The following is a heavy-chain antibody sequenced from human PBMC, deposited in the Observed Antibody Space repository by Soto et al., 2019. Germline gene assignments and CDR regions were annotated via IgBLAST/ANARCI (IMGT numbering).Heavy chain of an antibody. D-gene: IGHD3-10*01. Sequence: GGSLRLSCAASGFTFDDYTMHWVRQAPGKGLEWVSLISWDGGSTYYADSVKGRFTISRDNSKNSLHLQMNSLRTEDTALYYCAKDAYGSGSYYYYYGMDVWGQGTTVTVSS. CDR3: AKDAYGSGSYYYYYGMDV. V-gene: IGHV3-43*01. CDR2: ISWDGGST. CDR1: GFTFDDYT. J-gene: IGHJ6*02.